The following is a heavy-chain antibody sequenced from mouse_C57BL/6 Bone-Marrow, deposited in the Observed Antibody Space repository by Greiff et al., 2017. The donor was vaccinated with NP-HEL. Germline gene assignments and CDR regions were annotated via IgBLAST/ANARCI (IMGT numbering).Heavy chain of an antibody. CDR3: ARGGSSWFAY. J-gene: IGHJ3*01. CDR1: GYTFTDYY. CDR2: INPYNGGT. V-gene: IGHV1-19*01. Sequence: VQLQQSGPELVKPGASVKMSCKASGYTFTDYYMNWVKQSHGKSLEWIGGINPYNGGTSYNQKFKGKATLTVDKSSSTAYMELNSLTSEDSAVYFCARGGSSWFAYWGQGTLLTVSA.